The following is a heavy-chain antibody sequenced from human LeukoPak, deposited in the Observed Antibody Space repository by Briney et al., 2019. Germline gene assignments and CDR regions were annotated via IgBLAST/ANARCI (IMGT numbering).Heavy chain of an antibody. D-gene: IGHD6-13*01. J-gene: IGHJ4*01. CDR1: GFTFTDFW. Sequence: PGGSLRLSCEVSGFTFTDFWMNWVRQAPGKGPEWVASIRQDGNEKTYVDSVKGRFTISRDNTKNSLSLQLNGLRAEDTAVYYCARGGAAPGLYFDLWGQGTLVTVSS. CDR3: ARGGAAPGLYFDL. CDR2: IRQDGNEK. V-gene: IGHV3-7*04.